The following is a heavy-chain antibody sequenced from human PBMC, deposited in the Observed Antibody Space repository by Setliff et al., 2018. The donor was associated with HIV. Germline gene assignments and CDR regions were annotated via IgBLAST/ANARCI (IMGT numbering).Heavy chain of an antibody. Sequence: KTSETLSLTCTVSGDSISSDFYWGWIRQPPGKGPEWIASIYHSGNTYYMPSLQSRVTISVDMSKNQFSLKLNSVTAADTAVYYCARGEACGGGCHYAFELWGRGTMVT. D-gene: IGHD2-21*02. J-gene: IGHJ3*01. CDR1: GDSISSDFY. CDR2: IYHSGNT. V-gene: IGHV4-38-2*02. CDR3: ARGEACGGGCHYAFEL.